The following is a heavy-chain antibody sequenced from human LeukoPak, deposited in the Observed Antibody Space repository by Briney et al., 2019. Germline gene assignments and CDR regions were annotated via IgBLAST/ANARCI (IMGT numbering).Heavy chain of an antibody. CDR3: AKDGDSSGYSTY. J-gene: IGHJ4*02. CDR1: GFTFSSYA. D-gene: IGHD3-22*01. Sequence: GGSLRLSCAASGFTFSSYAMHWVRQAPGKGLEWVAVISYDGSNKYYADSVKGRFTISRDNSKNTLYLQMNSLRAEDTAVYYCAKDGDSSGYSTYWGQGTLVTVSS. V-gene: IGHV3-30*04. CDR2: ISYDGSNK.